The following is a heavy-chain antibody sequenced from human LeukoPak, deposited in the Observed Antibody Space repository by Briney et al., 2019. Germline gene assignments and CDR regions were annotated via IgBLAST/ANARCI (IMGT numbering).Heavy chain of an antibody. CDR2: IYYSGST. V-gene: IGHV4-59*01. D-gene: IGHD1-1*01. CDR3: ARVRTETYWYFDL. CDR1: GGSISSYY. J-gene: IGHJ2*01. Sequence: PSETLSLTCTVSGGSISSYYWSWIRQPPGKGLEWIGYIYYSGSTNYNPSLKSRVTISVDTSKNQFSLKLSSVTAADTAVYYCARVRTETYWYFDLWGRGTLVTVSS.